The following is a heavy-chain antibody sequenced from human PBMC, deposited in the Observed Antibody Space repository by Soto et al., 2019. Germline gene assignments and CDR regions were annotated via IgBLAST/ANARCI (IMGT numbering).Heavy chain of an antibody. Sequence: QVQLVESGGGVVQPGRSLRLSCAASVFTFSSYAMHWVRQAPGEGLEWVAVISYDGSNKYYADSVKGRFTISRDNSKNTLYLQMNSLRAEDTAVYYCARSPNVPMWGVKVGCFYYWGQGTLVTVSS. J-gene: IGHJ4*02. V-gene: IGHV3-30-3*01. D-gene: IGHD3-10*02. CDR1: VFTFSSYA. CDR2: ISYDGSNK. CDR3: ARSPNVPMWGVKVGCFYY.